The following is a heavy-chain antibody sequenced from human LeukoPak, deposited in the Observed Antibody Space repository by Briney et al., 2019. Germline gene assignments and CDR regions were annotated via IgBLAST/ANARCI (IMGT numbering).Heavy chain of an antibody. V-gene: IGHV1-69*13. CDR1: GGTFSSYA. Sequence: ASVKVSCKASGGTFSSYAISWVRQAPGQGLEWMGGIIPIFGTANYAQKFQGRVTITADESTSTAYMELSSLRSEDTAVYYCARLEPSLRGPTFDYWGQGTPVTVSS. CDR2: IIPIFGTA. J-gene: IGHJ4*02. D-gene: IGHD4-17*01. CDR3: ARLEPSLRGPTFDY.